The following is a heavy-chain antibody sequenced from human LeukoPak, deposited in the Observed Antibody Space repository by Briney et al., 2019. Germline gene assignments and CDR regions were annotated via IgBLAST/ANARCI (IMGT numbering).Heavy chain of an antibody. CDR2: ISSGSNTI. Sequence: PGGSLRLCCAASGFTFRCYRMNWVRQAPGKGLEWVSYISSGSNTIYYADSVKGRFTISRDNAKNSLYLQMNSLRDEDTAVYYCAIGEEFWGQGTLVTVSS. CDR1: GFTFRCYR. V-gene: IGHV3-48*02. D-gene: IGHD3-10*01. CDR3: AIGEEF. J-gene: IGHJ4*02.